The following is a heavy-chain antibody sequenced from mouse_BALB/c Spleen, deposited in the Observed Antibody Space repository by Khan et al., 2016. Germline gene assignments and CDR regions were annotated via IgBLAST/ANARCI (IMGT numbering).Heavy chain of an antibody. Sequence: QVTLKESGPGILQPSQTLSLTCSFSGFSLSTSGMGVGWFRQPSGKGLEWLAHIWWDDDKRYNPALKSRLTISKDTSSNQVFLKIASGDTAETATYYCARMGGYYGVYAMDYWGQGTSVTVSS. CDR2: IWWDDDK. J-gene: IGHJ4*01. CDR1: GFSLSTSGMG. V-gene: IGHV8-8*01. CDR3: ARMGGYYGVYAMDY. D-gene: IGHD1-2*01.